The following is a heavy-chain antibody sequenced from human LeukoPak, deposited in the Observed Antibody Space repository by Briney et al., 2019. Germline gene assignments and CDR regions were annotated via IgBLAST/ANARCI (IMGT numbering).Heavy chain of an antibody. D-gene: IGHD3-10*01. Sequence: GASVKVSCKASGYTFTSYGISWVRQAPGQGLEWMGWISAYNGNTNYAQKLQGRVTMTTDTSTSTAYMELRGLRSDDTAVYYCARDHDGSGSYQYYYYYYGMDVWGQGTTVTVSS. J-gene: IGHJ6*02. V-gene: IGHV1-18*01. CDR1: GYTFTSYG. CDR3: ARDHDGSGSYQYYYYYYGMDV. CDR2: ISAYNGNT.